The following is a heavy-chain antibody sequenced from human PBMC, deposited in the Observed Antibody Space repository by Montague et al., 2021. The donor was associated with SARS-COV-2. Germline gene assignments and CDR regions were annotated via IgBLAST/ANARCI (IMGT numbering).Heavy chain of an antibody. V-gene: IGHV4-31*11. CDR1: GGSISSSNW. Sequence: TLSLTCAVSGGSISSSNWWSWVRQHPGKGLEWIGYIYYSGSTYYNPSLKSRVTISVDTSKNQFSLKLSSVTAADTAVYYCARVLSHRAIFGVVIINGMDVWGQGTTVTVSS. D-gene: IGHD3-3*01. CDR2: IYYSGST. J-gene: IGHJ6*02. CDR3: ARVLSHRAIFGVVIINGMDV.